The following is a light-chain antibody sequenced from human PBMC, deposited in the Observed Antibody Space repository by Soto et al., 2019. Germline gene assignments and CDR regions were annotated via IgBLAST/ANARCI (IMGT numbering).Light chain of an antibody. J-gene: IGKJ3*01. CDR3: QQSFSIPFT. CDR1: QTIGKY. V-gene: IGKV1-39*01. Sequence: DIQMTQSPSSLSATVGDRVTITCRASQTIGKYLNWYQQQPGKVPKLLIYDASYLQSGVPSRFSGSESGTDFTLNISDLLPEDCATYYCQQSFSIPFTFGPGTKVDIK. CDR2: DAS.